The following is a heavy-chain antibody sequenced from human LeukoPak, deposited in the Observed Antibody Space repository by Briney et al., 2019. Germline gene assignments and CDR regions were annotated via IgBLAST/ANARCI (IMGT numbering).Heavy chain of an antibody. Sequence: GGSLRLSCAASGFTFSSYEMNWVRQAPGKGPGWVSYISSSGSTIYYADSVKGRFTISRDNAKNSLYLQMNSLRAEDTAVYYCARVSFGAFDYWGQGTLVTVSS. CDR1: GFTFSSYE. V-gene: IGHV3-48*03. CDR2: ISSSGSTI. D-gene: IGHD3-10*01. J-gene: IGHJ4*02. CDR3: ARVSFGAFDY.